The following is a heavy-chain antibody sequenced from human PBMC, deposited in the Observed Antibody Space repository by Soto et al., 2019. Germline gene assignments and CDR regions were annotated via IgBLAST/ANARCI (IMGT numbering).Heavy chain of an antibody. CDR3: ATIPGLYGDYF. J-gene: IGHJ4*02. D-gene: IGHD4-17*01. V-gene: IGHV3-23*01. Sequence: EVQLLESGGGLVQPGGSLRLSCAASGFTFSSYAMSWVRQAPGKGLEWVSATSGSGGSTYYADSVKGRFTISRDNSKNTLYLQMNSLRAEDTAVYYCATIPGLYGDYFWGQGTLVTVSS. CDR2: TSGSGGST. CDR1: GFTFSSYA.